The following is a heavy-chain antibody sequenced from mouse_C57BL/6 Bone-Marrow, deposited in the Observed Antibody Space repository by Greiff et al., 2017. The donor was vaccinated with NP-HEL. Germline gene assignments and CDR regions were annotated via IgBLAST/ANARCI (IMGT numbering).Heavy chain of an antibody. CDR3: ARDWDPFAY. CDR1: GFTFSSYG. J-gene: IGHJ3*01. Sequence: EVQLVESGGDLVKPGGSLKLSCAASGFTFSSYGMSWVRQTPDKRLEWVATISSGGSYTYYPDSVKGRFTISRDNAKNTLYLQISSLKSEDTAMYYCARDWDPFAYWGQGTLVTVSA. CDR2: ISSGGSYT. V-gene: IGHV5-6*01. D-gene: IGHD4-1*01.